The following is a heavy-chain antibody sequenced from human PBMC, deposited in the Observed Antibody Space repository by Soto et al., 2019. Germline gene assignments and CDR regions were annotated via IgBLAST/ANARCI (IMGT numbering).Heavy chain of an antibody. Sequence: SVKVSCKASGGSFSNNAISWVRQAPGQGLEWMGVIILPFGTPNYAQTFQGRVTITADESMTTAYMELSGLRSEDTAVYYCARGPDYEGYFDYWGRGTLVTSPQ. CDR3: ARGPDYEGYFDY. J-gene: IGHJ4*02. V-gene: IGHV1-69*13. CDR2: IILPFGTP. CDR1: GGSFSNNA. D-gene: IGHD4-17*01.